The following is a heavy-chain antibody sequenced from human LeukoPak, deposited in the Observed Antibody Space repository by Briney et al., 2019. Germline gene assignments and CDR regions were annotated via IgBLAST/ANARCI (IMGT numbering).Heavy chain of an antibody. CDR1: GGTFSSYA. D-gene: IGHD3-10*01. J-gene: IGHJ6*03. V-gene: IGHV1-18*01. CDR3: ARIPTLLWFGEKSYYYYYYYMDV. Sequence: ASVKVSCKASGGTFSSYAISWVRQAPGQGLEWMGWISAYNGNTNYAQKLQGRVTMTTDTSTSTAYMELRSLRSDDTAVYYCARIPTLLWFGEKSYYYYYYYMDVWGKGTTVTVSS. CDR2: ISAYNGNT.